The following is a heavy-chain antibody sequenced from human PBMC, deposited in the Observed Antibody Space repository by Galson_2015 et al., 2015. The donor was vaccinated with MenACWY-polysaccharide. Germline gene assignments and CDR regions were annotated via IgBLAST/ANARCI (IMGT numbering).Heavy chain of an antibody. V-gene: IGHV1-24*01. J-gene: IGHJ4*02. D-gene: IGHD3-22*01. CDR1: GYTLTELS. CDR2: FDPEDGET. Sequence: SVKVSCKVSGYTLTELSMHWVRQAPGKGLEWMGGFDPEDGETIYAQKFQGRVTMTEDTSTDTAYMELSSLRSEDTVVYYCATTMIVVVPRGFDYWGQGTLVTVSS. CDR3: ATTMIVVVPRGFDY.